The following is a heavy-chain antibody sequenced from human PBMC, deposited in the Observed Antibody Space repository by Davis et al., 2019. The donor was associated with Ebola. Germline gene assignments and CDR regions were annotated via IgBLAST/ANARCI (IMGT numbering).Heavy chain of an antibody. V-gene: IGHV3-23*01. CDR3: ARGAYCSGGSCYSKVRYYYYYYMDV. CDR2: ISGSGGST. Sequence: PGGSLRLSCAASGFTFSSYAMSWVRQAPGKGLEWVSAISGSGGSTYYADSVKGRFTISRDNSKNTLYLQMNSLRAEDTAVYYCARGAYCSGGSCYSKVRYYYYYYMDVWGKGTTVTVSS. D-gene: IGHD2-15*01. CDR1: GFTFSSYA. J-gene: IGHJ6*03.